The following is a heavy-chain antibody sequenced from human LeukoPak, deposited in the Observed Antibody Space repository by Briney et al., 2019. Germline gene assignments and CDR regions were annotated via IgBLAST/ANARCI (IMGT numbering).Heavy chain of an antibody. CDR1: GFTFTSYD. D-gene: IGHD2-8*01. Sequence: AGGSLRLSCAASGFTFTSYDMNWVRQAPGKGLEWVSGISGSGDSTYYADSVRGRFTISRDNSKNTLFLQISSLRVEDTALYYCAILHHYAKWGRGTLVTVSS. J-gene: IGHJ3*01. V-gene: IGHV3-23*01. CDR3: AILHHYAK. CDR2: ISGSGDST.